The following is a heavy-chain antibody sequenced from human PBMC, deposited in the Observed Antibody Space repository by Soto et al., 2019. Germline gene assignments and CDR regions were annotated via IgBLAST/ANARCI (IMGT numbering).Heavy chain of an antibody. D-gene: IGHD6-19*01. CDR1: GGTFSSYS. J-gene: IGHJ6*02. CDR2: IIPIFGTA. CDR3: AAVAVAGPYYYYGMDV. V-gene: IGHV1-69*06. Sequence: AASVKVSCKASGGTFSSYSISWVLQAPGQGLEWMGGIIPIFGTANYAQKFQGRVTTTADKSTSTAYMELSSLRSEDTAVYYCAAVAVAGPYYYYGMDVWGQGTTVTVSS.